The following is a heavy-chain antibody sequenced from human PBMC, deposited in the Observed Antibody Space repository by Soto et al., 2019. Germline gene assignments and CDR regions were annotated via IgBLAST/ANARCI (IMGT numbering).Heavy chain of an antibody. CDR3: ARDPHYDILTTNYGMDV. D-gene: IGHD3-9*01. CDR1: GFTFSSYG. V-gene: IGHV3-33*01. CDR2: IWYDGSNK. Sequence: QVQLVESGGGVVQPGRSLRLSCAASGFTFSSYGMHWVRQAPGKGLEWVAVIWYDGSNKYYADSVKGRFTISRDNSKNTLYLQMNSLRAEDTAVYYCARDPHYDILTTNYGMDVWGQGTTVTVSS. J-gene: IGHJ6*02.